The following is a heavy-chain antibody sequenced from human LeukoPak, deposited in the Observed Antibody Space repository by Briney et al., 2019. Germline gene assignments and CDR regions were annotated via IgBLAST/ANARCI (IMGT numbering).Heavy chain of an antibody. V-gene: IGHV4-34*01. Sequence: TSETLSLTCAVSGAPFSGYFWGWIRQPPGKGLEWIGEIHNSGTTNYNPSLNSRVTISEDTSKNQFYLYLSSVTAADTAVYYCARRYYYNLGSFPFDFWGQGTLVTVSS. J-gene: IGHJ4*02. CDR3: ARRYYYNLGSFPFDF. CDR1: GAPFSGYF. CDR2: IHNSGTT. D-gene: IGHD3-10*01.